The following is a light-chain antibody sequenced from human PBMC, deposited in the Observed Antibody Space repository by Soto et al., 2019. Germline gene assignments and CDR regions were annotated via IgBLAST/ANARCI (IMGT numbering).Light chain of an antibody. CDR3: QQFGDSLT. V-gene: IGKV2-28*01. CDR2: LGS. CDR1: QSLLHSNGYNY. J-gene: IGKJ3*01. Sequence: DIVMTQSPLSLPVTPGEPASISCRSSQSLLHSNGYNYLDWYLQKPGQSPQLLIYLGSNRSSGVPDRFSGSGSGTDFTFTISRLEPEDFAVYYCQQFGDSLTFGPGTKVDIK.